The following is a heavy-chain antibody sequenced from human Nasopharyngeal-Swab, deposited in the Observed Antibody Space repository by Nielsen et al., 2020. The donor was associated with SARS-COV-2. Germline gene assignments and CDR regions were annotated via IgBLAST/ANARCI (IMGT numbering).Heavy chain of an antibody. CDR1: GFTFSHYE. CDR2: ISTSGVTK. V-gene: IGHV3-48*03. D-gene: IGHD6-19*01. J-gene: IGHJ4*02. CDR3: ARFFTGWYLLY. Sequence: GGSLRLSCAASGFTFSHYEMNWVRQAPGKGLEWVAYISTSGVTKYYADSVKGRFTISRDNAKNSLYLQMNTLRAEDTAVYYCARFFTGWYLLYWGQGTLVTVSS.